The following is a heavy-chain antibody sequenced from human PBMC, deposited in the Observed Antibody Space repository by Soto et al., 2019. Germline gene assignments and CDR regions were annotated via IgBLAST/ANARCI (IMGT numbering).Heavy chain of an antibody. J-gene: IGHJ4*02. V-gene: IGHV5-51*01. CDR2: IYPGDSDT. CDR1: GYSFTSYW. D-gene: IGHD3-10*01. Sequence: GDSLKISCKGSGYSFTSYWIGWVRQMPGKGLEWMGIIYPGDSDTRYSPSFQGQVTISADKSISTAYLQWSSLKASDTAMYYCARPLVDGSGSYYFDYWGQGTLVTVSS. CDR3: ARPLVDGSGSYYFDY.